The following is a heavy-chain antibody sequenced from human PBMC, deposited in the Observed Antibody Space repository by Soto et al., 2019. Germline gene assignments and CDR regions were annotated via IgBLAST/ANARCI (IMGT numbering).Heavy chain of an antibody. CDR3: ARGGYSGFVPDSYYGMDV. D-gene: IGHD5-12*01. CDR2: MNPNSGNT. V-gene: IGHV1-8*01. CDR1: GYTFTSYD. Sequence: ASVKVSCKASGYTFTSYDINWVRQATGQGLEWMGWMNPNSGNTGYAQKFQGRVTMTRNTSISTAYMELSSLRSEDTAVYYCARGGYSGFVPDSYYGMDVCGQGTTVTVSS. J-gene: IGHJ6*02.